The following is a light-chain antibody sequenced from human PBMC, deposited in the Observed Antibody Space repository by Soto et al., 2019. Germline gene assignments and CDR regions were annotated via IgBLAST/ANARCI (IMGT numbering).Light chain of an antibody. CDR1: SSNIGNDC. Sequence: QSVLTQPPSVSAAPGQKVTISCSGSSSNIGNDCVSWYQQLPGTAPKLLIYDDSKRPSGIPDRFSGSKSGTSATLGITGLQTGDEADYYCGTWDSSLSAGVFGGGTKLTVL. J-gene: IGLJ3*02. CDR3: GTWDSSLSAGV. V-gene: IGLV1-51*01. CDR2: DDS.